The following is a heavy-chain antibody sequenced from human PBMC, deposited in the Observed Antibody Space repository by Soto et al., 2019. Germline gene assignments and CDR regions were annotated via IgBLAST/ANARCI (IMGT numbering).Heavy chain of an antibody. CDR1: GFTFSRYA. Sequence: EVQLLESGGGLVQPGGSLRLSCAASGFTFSRYAMSWVRQAPGKGLEWVSAISGSGGSTYYADSVKGRFTISRDNSKNTLYLQMNSLRAEDTAVYYCAKVVAATGVYFDYWGQGTLVTVSS. J-gene: IGHJ4*02. D-gene: IGHD2-15*01. V-gene: IGHV3-23*01. CDR2: ISGSGGST. CDR3: AKVVAATGVYFDY.